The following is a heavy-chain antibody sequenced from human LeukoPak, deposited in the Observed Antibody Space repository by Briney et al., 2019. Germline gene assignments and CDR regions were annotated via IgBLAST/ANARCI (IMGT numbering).Heavy chain of an antibody. D-gene: IGHD3-22*01. J-gene: IGHJ3*02. CDR3: ALGITMIVAPAAFDI. CDR2: ISAYNGNT. Sequence: GASVKVSCKASGYTFTSYGISWVRQAPGQGLEWMGWISAYNGNTNDAQKFQGRVTMTTDTSTSTAYMELRSLRSDHTAVYYCALGITMIVAPAAFDIWGQGTMVTVSS. V-gene: IGHV1-18*01. CDR1: GYTFTSYG.